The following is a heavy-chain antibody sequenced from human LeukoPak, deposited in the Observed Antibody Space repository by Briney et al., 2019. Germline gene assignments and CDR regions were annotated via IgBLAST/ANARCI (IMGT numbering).Heavy chain of an antibody. CDR2: IYTSGST. CDR1: RGSISSYY. V-gene: IGHV4-4*07. D-gene: IGHD5-12*01. Sequence: TSETLSLTCTVSRGSISSYYWSWIRQPAGKGLEWMVRIYTSGSTNYNPSLKSRVTMSVDTSKNPFSLKLSSVTAADTAVYYCARGFTGYSGYDSYYFDYWGQGTLVTVSS. J-gene: IGHJ4*02. CDR3: ARGFTGYSGYDSYYFDY.